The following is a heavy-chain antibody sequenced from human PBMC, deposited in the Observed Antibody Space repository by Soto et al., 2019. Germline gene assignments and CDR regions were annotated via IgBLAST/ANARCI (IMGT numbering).Heavy chain of an antibody. D-gene: IGHD2-2*01. CDR2: INAGNGNT. V-gene: IGHV1-3*01. CDR1: GYTFTSYS. Sequence: ASVKVSCKASGYTFTSYSMHWVRHAPGQRLEWMGWINAGNGNTKYSQKFQGRVTITRDTSASTAYMELSSLRSEDTAVYYCARDPLYCSSTSCYEARFDYWGQGTLVTVSS. CDR3: ARDPLYCSSTSCYEARFDY. J-gene: IGHJ4*02.